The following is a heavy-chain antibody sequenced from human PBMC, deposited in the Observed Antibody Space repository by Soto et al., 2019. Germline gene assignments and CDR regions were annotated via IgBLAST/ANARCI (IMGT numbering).Heavy chain of an antibody. D-gene: IGHD3-16*01. V-gene: IGHV3-30*18. CDR1: GFTFSTYV. CDR2: ISYDGSNK. Sequence: GGSLRLSCAASGFTFSTYVMHWVRQAPGKGLEWVALISYDGSNKYYADSVKGRFTISRDNSKNTLYLQMNSLRAEDTAVYYYAKDQGGYGMDVWGQGTTVTVSS. CDR3: AKDQGGYGMDV. J-gene: IGHJ6*02.